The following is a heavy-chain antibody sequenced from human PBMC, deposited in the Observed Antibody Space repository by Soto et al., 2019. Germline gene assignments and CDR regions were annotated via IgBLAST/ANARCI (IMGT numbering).Heavy chain of an antibody. CDR3: VTEGGGWDRLDY. J-gene: IGHJ4*02. CDR2: IYPGDSDT. D-gene: IGHD6-19*01. V-gene: IGHV5-51*01. CDR1: GHSFTTYW. Sequence: EVQLVQSGAEVKKPGESLTISCQGSGHSFTTYWVGWVRQMPGRGLEWMGIIYPGDSDTRYSPSFQGLVTISADKSITAAYLQWSSLKASDTAMYYCVTEGGGWDRLDYWGQGTLVTVSS.